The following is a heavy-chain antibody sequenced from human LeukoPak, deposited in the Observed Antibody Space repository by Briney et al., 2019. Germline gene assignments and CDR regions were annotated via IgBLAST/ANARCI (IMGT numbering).Heavy chain of an antibody. Sequence: ASVKVSCKASGGTFSGYAISWVRQAPGQGLEWMGWMNPNSGNTGYAQKFQGRVTMTRNTSISTAYMELSSLRSEDTAVYYCARGGYYDSSGSDYWGQGTLVTVSS. D-gene: IGHD3-22*01. CDR3: ARGGYYDSSGSDY. V-gene: IGHV1-8*02. CDR2: MNPNSGNT. J-gene: IGHJ4*02. CDR1: GGTFSGYA.